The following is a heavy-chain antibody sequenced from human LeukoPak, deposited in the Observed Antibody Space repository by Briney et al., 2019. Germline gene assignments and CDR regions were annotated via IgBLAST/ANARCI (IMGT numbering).Heavy chain of an antibody. D-gene: IGHD2-2*02. J-gene: IGHJ3*02. CDR2: IYYSGST. CDR3: ARDCSSTSCYTFGAFDI. Sequence: PSETLSLTCIVSGGSVSSGSYYWSWIRQPPGKGPEWIGYIYYSGSTNYNPSLKSRVTISVDTSKNQFSLKLSSVTAADTAVYYCARDCSSTSCYTFGAFDIWGQGTMVTVSS. CDR1: GGSVSSGSYY. V-gene: IGHV4-61*01.